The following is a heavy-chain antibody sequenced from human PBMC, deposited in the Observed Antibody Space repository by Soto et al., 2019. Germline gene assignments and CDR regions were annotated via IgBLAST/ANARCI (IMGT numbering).Heavy chain of an antibody. V-gene: IGHV4-39*01. CDR1: GGSISSSSYY. CDR2: IYYSGST. J-gene: IGHJ5*02. Sequence: QLQLQESGPGLVKPSETLSLTCTVSGGSISSSSYYWGWIRQPPGKGLEWIGSIYYSGSTYYNPSLKSRVSIYVDSSETQSSLKLSSVTATDTAVYYCARHGLAYCGGDCLSDWFDPWGQGTLVTVSS. D-gene: IGHD2-21*02. CDR3: ARHGLAYCGGDCLSDWFDP.